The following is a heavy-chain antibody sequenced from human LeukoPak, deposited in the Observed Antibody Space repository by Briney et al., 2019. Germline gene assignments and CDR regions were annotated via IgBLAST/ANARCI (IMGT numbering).Heavy chain of an antibody. CDR3: AARPLRARHYYYYGMDV. J-gene: IGHJ6*02. CDR1: GFTFSSYG. Sequence: RGSLRLSCAASGFTFSSYGMPWVRQAPGKGLEWVAVISYDGSNKYYADSVKGRFTTPRDNSKNTPYLQMNSLRAEDTAVYYCAARPLRARHYYYYGMDVWGQGTTVTVSS. CDR2: ISYDGSNK. V-gene: IGHV3-30*03.